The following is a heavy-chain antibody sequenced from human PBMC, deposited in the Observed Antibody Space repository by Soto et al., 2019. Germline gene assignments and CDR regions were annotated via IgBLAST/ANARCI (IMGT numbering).Heavy chain of an antibody. CDR1: GGTFSSYT. CDR3: ASLSGAVAGSYYFDY. Sequence: QVQLVQSGAEVKKPGSSVKVSCKASGGTFSSYTISWVRQAPGQGLEWMGRIIPILGIANYAQKFQGRVTITADKSTSTAYRELSSLRSEDTAVYYCASLSGAVAGSYYFDYWGQGTLVTVSS. J-gene: IGHJ4*02. D-gene: IGHD6-19*01. CDR2: IIPILGIA. V-gene: IGHV1-69*02.